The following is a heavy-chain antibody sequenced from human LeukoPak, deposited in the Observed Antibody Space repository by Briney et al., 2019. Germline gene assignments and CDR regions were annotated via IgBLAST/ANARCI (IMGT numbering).Heavy chain of an antibody. CDR2: IYSGGST. Sequence: GGSLRLSCAASGSTVSSNYMSWVRQAPGKGLEWVSVIYSGGSTYYADSVKGRFTISRDNSKNTLYLQMNSLRAEDTAVYYCARAGAAAGTFDYWGQGTLVTVPS. D-gene: IGHD6-13*01. J-gene: IGHJ4*02. CDR1: GSTVSSNY. V-gene: IGHV3-53*01. CDR3: ARAGAAAGTFDY.